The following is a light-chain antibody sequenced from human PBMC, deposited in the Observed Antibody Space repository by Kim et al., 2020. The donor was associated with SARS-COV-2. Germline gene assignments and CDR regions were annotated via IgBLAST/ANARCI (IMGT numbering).Light chain of an antibody. V-gene: IGLV6-57*01. CDR3: HSYDSSHWV. CDR1: SGGIASGY. Sequence: NFMLTQPHSVSGSPGNTVTISCTRSSGGIASGYVQWFQQRPGTSPITVIYGDYKRPSGVPPRFSGSIDVSSNSASLTISDLQTEDEADYYCHSYDSSHWVFGGGTQLNVL. CDR2: GDY. J-gene: IGLJ3*02.